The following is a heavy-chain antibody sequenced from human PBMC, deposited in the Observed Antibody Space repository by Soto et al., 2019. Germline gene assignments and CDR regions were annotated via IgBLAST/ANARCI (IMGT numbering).Heavy chain of an antibody. Sequence: QVQLVESGGGVVQPGRSLRLSCVASGFTFSNYGMYWVRQAPGKGLEWVAVISYDGSDKYYLDSVKGRFTISRDNSKNTLYVQMNSLRPEDTAVYFCAKQGSQLDFDYWGQGTLVTVSS. V-gene: IGHV3-30*18. CDR3: AKQGSQLDFDY. D-gene: IGHD6-6*01. J-gene: IGHJ4*02. CDR1: GFTFSNYG. CDR2: ISYDGSDK.